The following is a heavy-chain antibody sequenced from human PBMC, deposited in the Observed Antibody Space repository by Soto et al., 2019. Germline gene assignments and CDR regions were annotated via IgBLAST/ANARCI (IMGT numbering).Heavy chain of an antibody. CDR3: AKDEVLVEVVARDYYGMDV. CDR2: ITSSYSEI. D-gene: IGHD2-15*01. CDR1: GFTFSNYS. Sequence: GGSLRLSCPASGFTFSNYSVHWVRQAPSKGLEWVSSITSSYSEIFYADSVKGRFTISRDNSKNSLFLQMNNLRAEDTAVYYCAKDEVLVEVVARDYYGMDVWGQGTTVTVSS. V-gene: IGHV3-21*06. J-gene: IGHJ6*02.